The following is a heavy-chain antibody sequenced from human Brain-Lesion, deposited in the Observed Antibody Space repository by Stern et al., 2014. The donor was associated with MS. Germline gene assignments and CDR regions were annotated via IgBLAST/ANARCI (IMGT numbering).Heavy chain of an antibody. D-gene: IGHD2-2*01. J-gene: IGHJ6*02. V-gene: IGHV4-61*02. CDR3: ARGRVVPGFQYYATDV. Sequence: VQLVESGPGLVKPSQTLSLSCTVSGGSISSGGYYWSWIRQPAGKGLEWIGRIFNSGSTSYNPSLKRRVPISIDTSKNQFSLRLNSRTAADTAVYYCARGRVVPGFQYYATDVWGQGTTVIVSS. CDR2: IFNSGST. CDR1: GGSISSGGYY.